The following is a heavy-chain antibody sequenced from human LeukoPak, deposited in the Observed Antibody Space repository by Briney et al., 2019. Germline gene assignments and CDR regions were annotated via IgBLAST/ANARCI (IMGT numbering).Heavy chain of an antibody. CDR1: GFTFDDYA. J-gene: IGHJ3*02. V-gene: IGHV3-9*03. Sequence: PGGSLRLSCTTSGFTFDDYAIHWVRQAPGKGLEWVSGISWNSGSIGYTDSVKGRFTISRDNAKNSLYLQMNSLRAEVMALYYCAKLSSDCSSTSCYSYDAFDIWGQGTMVTASS. CDR3: AKLSSDCSSTSCYSYDAFDI. D-gene: IGHD2-2*01. CDR2: ISWNSGSI.